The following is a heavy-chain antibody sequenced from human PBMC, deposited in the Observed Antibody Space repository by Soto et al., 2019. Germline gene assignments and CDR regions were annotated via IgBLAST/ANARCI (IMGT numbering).Heavy chain of an antibody. Sequence: QVQLVESGGGVVQPGRSLRLSCAPSGFTFSSYAMHWVRQAPGKGPEWVAVISYDGNNKFYADSVKGRFTISTDNSKNTLYLQMNSLRDEDTAVYYCAKDPGTGGYYGMDVWGQGITVTVSS. J-gene: IGHJ6*02. D-gene: IGHD3-22*01. CDR2: ISYDGNNK. CDR3: AKDPGTGGYYGMDV. V-gene: IGHV3-30*18. CDR1: GFTFSSYA.